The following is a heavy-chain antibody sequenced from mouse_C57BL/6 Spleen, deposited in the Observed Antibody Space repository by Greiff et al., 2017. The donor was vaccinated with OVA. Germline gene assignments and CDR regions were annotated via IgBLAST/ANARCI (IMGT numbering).Heavy chain of an antibody. V-gene: IGHV1-15*01. D-gene: IGHD3-1*01. Sequence: VNVVESGAELVRPGASVTLSCKASGYTFTDYEMHWVKQTPVHGLEWIGAIDPETGGTAYNQKFKGKAILTADKSSSTAYMELRSLTSEDSAVYYCTRGDSDYFDYWGQGTTLTVSS. CDR3: TRGDSDYFDY. J-gene: IGHJ2*01. CDR2: IDPETGGT. CDR1: GYTFTDYE.